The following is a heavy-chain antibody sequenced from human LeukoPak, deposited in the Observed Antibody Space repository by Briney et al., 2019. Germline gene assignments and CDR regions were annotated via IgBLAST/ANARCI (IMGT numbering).Heavy chain of an antibody. CDR2: SRNKPNSYST. Sequence: HPGGSLRLSCAASGFIFSDHYMYWVRQAPGKGLEWVARSRNKPNSYSTVYAASVQGRFTISRDESKNSLFLQMNSLITEDTAVYFCARGFHSFDIWGQGTMVTVSS. V-gene: IGHV3-72*01. CDR1: GFIFSDHY. CDR3: ARGFHSFDI. J-gene: IGHJ3*02.